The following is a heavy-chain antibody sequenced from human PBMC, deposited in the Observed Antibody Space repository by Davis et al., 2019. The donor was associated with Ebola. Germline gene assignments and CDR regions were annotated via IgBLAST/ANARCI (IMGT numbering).Heavy chain of an antibody. CDR1: GFTFRSWD. CDR2: ISNTAKTI. V-gene: IGHV3-48*03. D-gene: IGHD2-2*01. CDR3: ARDADTSTQHWFFDL. Sequence: GESLKISCAASGFTFRSWDMNWVRQAPGKGLEWVSYISNTAKTIYYADSVKGRFTISRDNARNSVYLQMDSLRAEDTAVYFCARDADTSTQHWFFDLWGRGTLVTVSS. J-gene: IGHJ2*01.